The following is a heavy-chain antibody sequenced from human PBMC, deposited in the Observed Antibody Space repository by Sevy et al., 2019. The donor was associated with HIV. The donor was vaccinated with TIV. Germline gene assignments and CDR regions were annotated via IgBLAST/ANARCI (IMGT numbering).Heavy chain of an antibody. J-gene: IGHJ6*02. D-gene: IGHD3-10*01. CDR3: AKDSYGSGSYYDVYYYYYGMDV. CDR1: GFTFDDYA. Sequence: GGSLRLSCAASGFTFDDYAMHWVRQAPGKGLEWVSGISWNSGSIGYADSVKGRFTISRDNSKNTLYLQMNSLRAEDTAVYYCAKDSYGSGSYYDVYYYYYGMDVWGQGTTVTVSS. CDR2: ISWNSGSI. V-gene: IGHV3-9*01.